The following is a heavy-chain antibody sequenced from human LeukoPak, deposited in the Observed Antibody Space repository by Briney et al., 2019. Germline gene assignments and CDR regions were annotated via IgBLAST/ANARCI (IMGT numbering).Heavy chain of an antibody. CDR1: SGSISSYY. D-gene: IGHD6-19*01. Sequence: SETLSLTCTVSSGSISSYYWSWIRQPPGQGLEWIGNIYNSGTTNYNPSLKSRVTISVDTSKNQFSLKVSSVSAADTAVYYCAGGLAVAGKTIFDSWGQGTLVTVSS. CDR2: IYNSGTT. V-gene: IGHV4-59*01. CDR3: AGGLAVAGKTIFDS. J-gene: IGHJ4*02.